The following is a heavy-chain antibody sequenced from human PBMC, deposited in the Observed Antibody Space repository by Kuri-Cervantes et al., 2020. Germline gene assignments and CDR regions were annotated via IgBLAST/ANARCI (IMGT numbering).Heavy chain of an antibody. V-gene: IGHV3-7*04. CDR1: GFTFSSYW. CDR2: IKQDGSEK. Sequence: GESLKISCAASGFTFSSYWMSWVRQAPGKGLEWMANIKQDGSEKYYVDSVKGRFAISRDNAKSSAYLQMNSLRVEDTALYFCAKGPGYHMDYWGRGIMVTVSS. CDR3: AKGPGYHMDY. J-gene: IGHJ4*02. D-gene: IGHD2-2*01.